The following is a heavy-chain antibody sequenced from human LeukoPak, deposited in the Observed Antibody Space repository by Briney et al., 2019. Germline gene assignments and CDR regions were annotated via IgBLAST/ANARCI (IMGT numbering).Heavy chain of an antibody. V-gene: IGHV3-30*18. Sequence: GRSLRLSCAASGFTFSSYGMHWVCQAPGKGLEWVAVISYDGSNKYYADSVKGRFTISRDNSKNTVYLQMNSLRAEDTAVYYCAKQGGSGWNYYYGMDVWGKGTTVTVSS. CDR2: ISYDGSNK. CDR1: GFTFSSYG. CDR3: AKQGGSGWNYYYGMDV. D-gene: IGHD6-19*01. J-gene: IGHJ6*04.